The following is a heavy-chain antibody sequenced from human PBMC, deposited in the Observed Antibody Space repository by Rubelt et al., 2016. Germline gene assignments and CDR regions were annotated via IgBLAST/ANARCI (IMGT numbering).Heavy chain of an antibody. V-gene: IGHV1-3*01. Sequence: QVQLVQSGAEVKKPGASVKVSCKASGYTFTSYAMHWVRQAPGQRLEWMGWINAGNGNTKYLQEFRGSVTSTRDTYASTAYMELSSLRSEDTAVYYCGRCLGTVTFSMEVWGQGATVTVSS. CDR2: INAGNGNT. CDR3: GRCLGTVTFSMEV. D-gene: IGHD4-11*01. J-gene: IGHJ6*02. CDR1: GYTFTSYA.